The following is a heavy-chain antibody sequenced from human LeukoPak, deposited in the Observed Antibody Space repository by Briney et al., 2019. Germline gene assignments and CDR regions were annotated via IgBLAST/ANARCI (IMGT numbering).Heavy chain of an antibody. Sequence: GSSVKVSCKASGGTFSSYAISWVRQAPGQGLEWMGRIIPILGIANYAQKFQGRVTITADKSTSTAYMELSSLRSEDTAVYYCARDSGKYSSGWYLGLGLGYWGQGTLVTVSS. D-gene: IGHD6-19*01. CDR3: ARDSGKYSSGWYLGLGLGY. J-gene: IGHJ4*02. CDR2: IIPILGIA. V-gene: IGHV1-69*04. CDR1: GGTFSSYA.